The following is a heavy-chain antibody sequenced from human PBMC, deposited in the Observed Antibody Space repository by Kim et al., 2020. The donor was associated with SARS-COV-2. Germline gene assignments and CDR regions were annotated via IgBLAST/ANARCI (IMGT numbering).Heavy chain of an antibody. V-gene: IGHV3-33*08. CDR1: GFTFSSYG. D-gene: IGHD4-17*01. CDR3: ARAGDNGDYPLYYFDY. CDR2: IWYDGSNK. Sequence: GGSLRLSCAASGFTFSSYGMHWVRQAPGKGLEWVAVIWYDGSNKYYADSVKGRFTISRDNSKNTLYLQMNSLRAEDTAVYYCARAGDNGDYPLYYFDYWGQGTLVTVSS. J-gene: IGHJ4*02.